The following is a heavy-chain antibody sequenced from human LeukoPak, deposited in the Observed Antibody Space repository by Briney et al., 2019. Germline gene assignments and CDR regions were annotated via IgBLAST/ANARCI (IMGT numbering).Heavy chain of an antibody. CDR3: GRVRECGSGTYYIVNASCGMDV. CDR2: VSYRGGT. J-gene: IGHJ6*02. Sequence: SETLSLTCTVSGGSISSYYWSWIRQAPGKGLEWIADVSYRGGTKYNPSLKSRVSISVHTSNNQFSLDLRSVTAADTAVYYCGRVRECGSGTYYIVNASCGMDVWGQGTTVTVSS. CDR1: GGSISSYY. D-gene: IGHD3-10*01. V-gene: IGHV4-59*01.